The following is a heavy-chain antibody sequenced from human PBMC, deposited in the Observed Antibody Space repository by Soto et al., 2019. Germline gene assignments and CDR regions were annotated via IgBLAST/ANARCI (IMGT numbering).Heavy chain of an antibody. J-gene: IGHJ4*02. CDR2: ISTSGSSI. Sequence: PGGSLRLSCAASGFSFSNHNMNWVRQAPGKGLEWISYISTSGSSIYYADSVKGRFTISRDNAKNSLYLQMNSLRAEDISVYYCAKGGRQWLVTSDFNYWGQGALVTVSS. D-gene: IGHD6-19*01. CDR3: AKGGRQWLVTSDFNY. V-gene: IGHV3-48*01. CDR1: GFSFSNHN.